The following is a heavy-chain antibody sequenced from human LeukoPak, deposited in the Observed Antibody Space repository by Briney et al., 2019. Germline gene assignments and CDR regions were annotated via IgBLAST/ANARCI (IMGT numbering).Heavy chain of an antibody. V-gene: IGHV4-59*01. CDR1: GGSINYYY. Sequence: SETLSLTCTVSGGSINYYYWSWIRQPPGKGLEWIGYIYYTGSTTYNPSLRGRVTISVDTSKKQFSLKMNSVTAADTAVYYCARDRGTSYLSSFDYWGQGTLVTVSS. J-gene: IGHJ4*02. CDR2: IYYTGST. D-gene: IGHD6-6*01. CDR3: ARDRGTSYLSSFDY.